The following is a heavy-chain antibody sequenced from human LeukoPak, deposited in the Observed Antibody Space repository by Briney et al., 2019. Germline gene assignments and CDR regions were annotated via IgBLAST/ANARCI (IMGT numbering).Heavy chain of an antibody. J-gene: IGHJ6*02. D-gene: IGHD3-10*01. CDR1: GFTLISYA. V-gene: IGHV3-23*01. CDR2: YCGSGGSI. Sequence: GGSLRLSCAASGFTLISYAMSWLRQAPGKGVEGVSAYCGSGGSIYYAHSVKGRFNISRDNSKNTLYLKMNSLRAEDTAVYYCAKRLSSGSPSYYYYYYGMDVWGQGTTVTVSS. CDR3: AKRLSSGSPSYYYYYYGMDV.